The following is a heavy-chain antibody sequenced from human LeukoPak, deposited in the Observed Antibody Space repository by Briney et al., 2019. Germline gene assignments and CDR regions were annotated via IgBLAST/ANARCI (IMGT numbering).Heavy chain of an antibody. CDR1: GLTFSSYA. J-gene: IGHJ4*02. CDR3: ARVRLVDFWSGYIDY. Sequence: PGGSLRLSCAASGLTFSSYAMHWVRHAPGKGLEWVAVISYDGSNKYYADSVKGRFTISRDNSKNTLYLQMNSLRAEDTAVYYCARVRLVDFWSGYIDYWGQGTLVTVSS. D-gene: IGHD3-3*01. CDR2: ISYDGSNK. V-gene: IGHV3-30-3*01.